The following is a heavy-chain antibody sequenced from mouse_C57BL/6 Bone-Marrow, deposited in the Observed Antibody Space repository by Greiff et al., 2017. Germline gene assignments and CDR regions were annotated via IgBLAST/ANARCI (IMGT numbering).Heavy chain of an antibody. V-gene: IGHV1-72*01. CDR1: GYTFTSYW. J-gene: IGHJ3*01. CDR3: AREHITTVVAEGFAY. CDR2: IDPNSGGT. D-gene: IGHD1-1*01. Sequence: QVQLQQPGAELVKPGASVKLSCKASGYTFTSYWMHWVKQRPGRGLEWIGRIDPNSGGTKYNEKFKSKATLTVDKPSSTAYMQLSSLTSEDSAVYYWAREHITTVVAEGFAYWGQGTLVTVSA.